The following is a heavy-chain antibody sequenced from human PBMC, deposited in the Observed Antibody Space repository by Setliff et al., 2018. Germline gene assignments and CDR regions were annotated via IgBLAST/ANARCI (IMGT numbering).Heavy chain of an antibody. CDR1: GVSFSDYY. CDR3: RFWSYVYKNDY. D-gene: IGHD3-16*01. Sequence: SETLSLTCTVYGVSFSDYYWGWVRQSPGKGLDWIGEINHSGTTNYDPSLEGRISISVDTSKRQFSLKLSSVTAADMAVYYCRFWSYVYKNDYWAQGTLVTVS. CDR2: INHSGTT. J-gene: IGHJ4*02. V-gene: IGHV4-34*01.